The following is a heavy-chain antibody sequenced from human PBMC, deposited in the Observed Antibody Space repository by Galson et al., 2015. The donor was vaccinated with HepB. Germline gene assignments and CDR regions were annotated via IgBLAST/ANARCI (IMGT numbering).Heavy chain of an antibody. J-gene: IGHJ4*02. CDR1: GFSDSSNY. V-gene: IGHV3-53*01. CDR3: ARGLVSSGYYGDY. CDR2: TYSGGNT. Sequence: SLRLYCAVSGFSDSSNYMTWARQAQGKGLEGVAHTYSGGNTYYADSVKGRFTVSRDNSKNTLYLQMNSLRAEDAAVYYCARGLVSSGYYGDYWGQGTLVTVSS. D-gene: IGHD3-22*01.